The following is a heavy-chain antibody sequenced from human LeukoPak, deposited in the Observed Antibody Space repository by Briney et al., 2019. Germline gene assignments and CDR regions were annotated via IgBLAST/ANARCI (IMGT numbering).Heavy chain of an antibody. CDR3: ARYYDILTGYFGLFDP. D-gene: IGHD3-9*01. Sequence: PSETLSLTCTVSGGSISSYYWNWIRQPPGKGLEWIGYIYYSGSTNHNPSLKSRVTISVDTSKNQFSLKLSSVTAADTAVYYCARYYDILTGYFGLFDPWGQGTLVTVSS. CDR2: IYYSGST. J-gene: IGHJ5*02. V-gene: IGHV4-59*01. CDR1: GGSISSYY.